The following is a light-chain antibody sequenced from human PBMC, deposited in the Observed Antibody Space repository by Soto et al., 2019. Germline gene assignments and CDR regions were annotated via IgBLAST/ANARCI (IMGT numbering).Light chain of an antibody. V-gene: IGKV3-11*01. CDR1: QSISRD. CDR3: KQRSNWIT. CDR2: DAS. Sequence: EIVMTQSPATLSVSTGERATLFCRASQSISRDVAWYQQKPGQAPRLLIYDASNRATGIPARLSGSGSGTEFTLTIRSLEPEDFAVYYCKQRSNWITFGQGTRLEIK. J-gene: IGKJ5*01.